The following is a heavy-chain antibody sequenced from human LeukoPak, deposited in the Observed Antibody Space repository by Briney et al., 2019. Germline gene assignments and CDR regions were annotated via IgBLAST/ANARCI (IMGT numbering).Heavy chain of an antibody. CDR3: ARQDNWSFDY. CDR1: GYTFTNSG. V-gene: IGHV1-8*03. CDR2: MNPNSGNT. J-gene: IGHJ4*02. D-gene: IGHD1-20*01. Sequence: ASVKVSCKASGYTFTNSGISWVRQATGQGLEWMGWMNPNSGNTGYAQKFQGRVTITRNTSISTAYMELSSLRSEDTAVYYCARQDNWSFDYWGQGTLVTVSS.